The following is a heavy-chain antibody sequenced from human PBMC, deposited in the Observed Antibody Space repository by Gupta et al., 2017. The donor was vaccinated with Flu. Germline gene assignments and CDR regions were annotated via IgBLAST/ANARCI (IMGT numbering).Heavy chain of an antibody. Sequence: QMQLVESGGGVVQFGTSLRLSCAASGFTFSSYCMPWVRQAPGKGLEGVADIASDGSHKDYADSVRGRFTISRDNSKNTLSLEMDSLRVEDTAVYYCAKDGPWTASCPYYCYYMDVWGKGTTVTVSS. CDR1: GFTFSSYC. J-gene: IGHJ6*03. CDR2: IASDGSHK. CDR3: AKDGPWTASCPYYCYYMDV. D-gene: IGHD2-2*01. V-gene: IGHV3-30*18.